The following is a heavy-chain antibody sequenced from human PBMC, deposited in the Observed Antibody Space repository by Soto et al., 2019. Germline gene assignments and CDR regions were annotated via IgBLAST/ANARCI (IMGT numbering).Heavy chain of an antibody. CDR1: GGSISSGDYY. CDR2: IYYSGST. V-gene: IGHV4-30-4*01. D-gene: IGHD2-15*01. Sequence: SETLSLTCTVSGGSISSGDYYWSWIRQPPGKGLEWIGYIYYSGSTYYNPSLKSRVTISVDTSKNQFSLKLSSVTAADTAVYYCARVHPDMYFDYWGQGTPVTVSS. CDR3: ARVHPDMYFDY. J-gene: IGHJ4*02.